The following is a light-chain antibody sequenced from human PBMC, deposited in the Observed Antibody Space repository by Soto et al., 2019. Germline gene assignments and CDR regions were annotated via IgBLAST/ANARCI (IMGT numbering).Light chain of an antibody. CDR2: DAS. Sequence: DIQMTQSPSTLSASVGDRVTITCRASQSISSWLAWYQQKSGKAPKLLIYDASSLQSGVPSRFSGSGSGTEFTLTISSLQPGDFATYYCQHYNTYPWTFGQGTKVDIK. CDR3: QHYNTYPWT. J-gene: IGKJ1*01. CDR1: QSISSW. V-gene: IGKV1-5*01.